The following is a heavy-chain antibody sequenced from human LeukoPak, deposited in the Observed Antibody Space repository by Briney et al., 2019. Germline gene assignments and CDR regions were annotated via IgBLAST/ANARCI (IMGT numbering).Heavy chain of an antibody. CDR1: GFTFSSYG. CDR3: AKDHGASSRYSYGYTPYYFDY. Sequence: GRSLRLSCAASGFTFSSYGMHWVRQAPGKGLEWVAVISYDGSNKYYADSVKGRFTISRDNSKNTLYLQMNSLRAKDTAVYYCAKDHGASSRYSYGYTPYYFDYWGQGTLVTVSS. V-gene: IGHV3-30*18. D-gene: IGHD5-18*01. CDR2: ISYDGSNK. J-gene: IGHJ4*02.